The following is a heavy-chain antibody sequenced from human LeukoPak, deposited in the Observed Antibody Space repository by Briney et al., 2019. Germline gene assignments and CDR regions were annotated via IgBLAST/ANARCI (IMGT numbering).Heavy chain of an antibody. D-gene: IGHD6-13*01. Sequence: GGSLRLSFAASGFTFSSYTINWVRQAPGKGLEWVSSITSTSTYIYYSDSVKGRFTISRDNAKNSLYLQMNSLRAEDTAVYYCAKVAYGAAAGTDYWGQGTLVTVSS. V-gene: IGHV3-21*01. CDR1: GFTFSSYT. J-gene: IGHJ4*02. CDR3: AKVAYGAAAGTDY. CDR2: ITSTSTYI.